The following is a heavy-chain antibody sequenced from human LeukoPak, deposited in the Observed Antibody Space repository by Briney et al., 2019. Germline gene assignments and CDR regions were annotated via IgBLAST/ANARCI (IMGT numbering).Heavy chain of an antibody. CDR3: AREWNYESSGYFFYY. V-gene: IGHV1-69*13. CDR2: IIPLFGTA. CDR1: GYTFTSYA. Sequence: ASVTVSCKASGYTFTSYAISWVRQAPGQGLEWMGGIIPLFGTANYAQKFQGRVTIIADESTSTVYMELNSLRFEDTAVYYCAREWNYESSGYFFYYWGRGTLVTVSS. D-gene: IGHD3-22*01. J-gene: IGHJ4*02.